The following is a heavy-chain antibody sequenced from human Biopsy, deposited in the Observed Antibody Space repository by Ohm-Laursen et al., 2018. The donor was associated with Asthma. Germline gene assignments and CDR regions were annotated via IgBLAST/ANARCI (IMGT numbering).Heavy chain of an antibody. D-gene: IGHD4-23*01. CDR3: ARAYGGSFFSGPFDI. CDR2: IYSGGGT. Sequence: SLRLSCTASGFTVSTNGMSWVRQPPGKGLEWVSVIYSGGGTYYADSVQGRVTISRDNLKNTLSLQMNSLRAEDTAAYYCARAYGGSFFSGPFDIWGQGTMVTVSS. CDR1: GFTVSTNG. V-gene: IGHV3-53*01. J-gene: IGHJ3*02.